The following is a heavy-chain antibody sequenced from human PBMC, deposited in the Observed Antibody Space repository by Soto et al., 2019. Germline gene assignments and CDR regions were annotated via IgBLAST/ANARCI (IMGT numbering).Heavy chain of an antibody. V-gene: IGHV1-18*01. CDR2: ISAYNGNT. Sequence: QVPLVQSGAEVKKPGASVKVSCKASGYTFTSYGISWVRQAPGQGLEWMGWISAYNGNTNYAQKLQGRVTMTTDTSTSTAYMELRSLRSDDTAVYYCARDRGGSYCGGDCYVLDDYWGQGTLVTVSS. CDR1: GYTFTSYG. D-gene: IGHD2-21*02. CDR3: ARDRGGSYCGGDCYVLDDY. J-gene: IGHJ4*02.